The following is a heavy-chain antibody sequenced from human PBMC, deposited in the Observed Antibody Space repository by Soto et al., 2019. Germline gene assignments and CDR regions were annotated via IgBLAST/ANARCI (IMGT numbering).Heavy chain of an antibody. CDR3: AREVGDGSYPALDY. CDR2: IIPILGTA. V-gene: IGHV1-69*01. J-gene: IGHJ4*02. Sequence: QVQLVQSGAEVKKPGSSVNVSCKASGGPFRSYAISWVRQAPGQGLGWMGGIIPILGTANYAQKFQGRVTIIADESTSTAYMELSSLRTEDTAVYYCAREVGDGSYPALDYWGQGTLVTVSS. CDR1: GGPFRSYA. D-gene: IGHD1-26*01.